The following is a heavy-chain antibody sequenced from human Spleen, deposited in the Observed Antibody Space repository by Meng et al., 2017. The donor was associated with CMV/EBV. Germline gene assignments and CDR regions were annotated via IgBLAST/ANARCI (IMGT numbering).Heavy chain of an antibody. CDR3: ARDRAYSWRYDY. CDR1: GFTFSSYW. D-gene: IGHD2-21*01. CDR2: INSDGSST. V-gene: IGHV3-74*01. J-gene: IGHJ4*02. Sequence: GGSLRLSCAASGFTFSSYWMHWVRQAPGKGLVWVSRINSDGSSTSYADSVKGRFTISRDNAKNTLYLQINSLRAEDTAVYYCARDRAYSWRYDYWGQGTLVTVSP.